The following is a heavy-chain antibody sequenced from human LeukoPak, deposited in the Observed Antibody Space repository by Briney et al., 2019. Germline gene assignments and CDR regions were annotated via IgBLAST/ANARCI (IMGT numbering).Heavy chain of an antibody. CDR3: AXXXXNDIXXXXFFNY. Sequence: GGSLRLSCAASGFTFSSYAMSWVRQAPGKGLEWVSAISGSGGSTYYAXXXXXRFTISRDNSKNTLYLQMNSLRAEDTAVYYCAXXXXNDIXXXXFFNYWGQGALVTVSS. CDR1: GFTFSSYA. V-gene: IGHV3-23*01. J-gene: IGHJ4*02. D-gene: IGHD3-9*01. CDR2: ISGSGGST.